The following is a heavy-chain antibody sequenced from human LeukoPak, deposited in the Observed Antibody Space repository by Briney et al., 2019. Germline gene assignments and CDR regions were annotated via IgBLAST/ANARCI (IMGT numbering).Heavy chain of an antibody. CDR1: GFTFSPYT. CDR2: INTGSTTI. J-gene: IGHJ3*01. V-gene: IGHV3-48*01. Sequence: GGSLRLSCAASGFTFSPYTMHWFRQPPGKGLEWVSYINTGSTTIYYADSVKGRFTISRDNAKNSVYLHLSSLRAEDTAVYYCARDSSVCEFDVWGQGTLVTVSS. CDR3: ARDSSVCEFDV. D-gene: IGHD6-6*01.